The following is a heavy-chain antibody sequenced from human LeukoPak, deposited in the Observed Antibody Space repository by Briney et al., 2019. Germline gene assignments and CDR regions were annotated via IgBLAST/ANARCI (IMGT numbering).Heavy chain of an antibody. V-gene: IGHV3-23*01. CDR2: IRTSASST. CDR1: GFTFSNYA. CDR3: TRDPNLIGILDI. J-gene: IGHJ3*02. D-gene: IGHD2-21*01. Sequence: GGSLTLSCAASGFTFSNYAMTWVRQAPGKGLEWVSAIRTSASSTYYADSVKGRFTISRDNSKNTLYLQMNSLRAEDTAMYYCTRDPNLIGILDIWGEGTMVTVSS.